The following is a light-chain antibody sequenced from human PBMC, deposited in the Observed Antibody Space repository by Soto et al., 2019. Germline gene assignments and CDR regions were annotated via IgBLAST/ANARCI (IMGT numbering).Light chain of an antibody. J-gene: IGKJ4*01. CDR2: GAS. Sequence: QLTQSPTSLSASVGDRVPVSCRASQGISSYLAWYQQKPGKAPKLLIYGASTLQSGVTSRFSGSESGTDFTLTLSTLQPEDFATYNCEQLNSYPRPFGGGTKVDI. CDR3: EQLNSYPRP. V-gene: IGKV1-9*01. CDR1: QGISSY.